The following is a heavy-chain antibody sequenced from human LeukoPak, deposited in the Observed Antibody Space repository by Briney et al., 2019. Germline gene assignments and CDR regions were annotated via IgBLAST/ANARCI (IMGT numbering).Heavy chain of an antibody. D-gene: IGHD6-25*01. CDR2: INAQNGNT. CDR1: GYMFTSHG. Sequence: GASVKVSCKSSGYMFTSHGIHWLRQAPGQGLEWMGWINAQNGNTNYMQQFLGRVTMTRDTSASTVYMELRSLKSDDTAVYYCARESIGGYGFDYWGQGTPVTVAS. J-gene: IGHJ4*02. CDR3: ARESIGGYGFDY. V-gene: IGHV1-18*01.